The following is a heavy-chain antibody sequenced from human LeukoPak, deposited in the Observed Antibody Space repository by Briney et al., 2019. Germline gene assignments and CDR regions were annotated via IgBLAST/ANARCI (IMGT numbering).Heavy chain of an antibody. CDR3: ARDPYYDFWSGPRRKNYMDV. CDR1: GFYFGGHA. V-gene: IGHV3-48*04. CDR2: ITYGSDTI. D-gene: IGHD3-3*01. J-gene: IGHJ6*03. Sequence: PGGSLRLSCVASGFYFGGHAMHWLRQAPGKGLEWVAYITYGSDTIFYADSVKGRFTVSRDNAKNSLYLQMDSLRAEDTAVYYCARDPYYDFWSGPRRKNYMDVWGKGTTVTVSS.